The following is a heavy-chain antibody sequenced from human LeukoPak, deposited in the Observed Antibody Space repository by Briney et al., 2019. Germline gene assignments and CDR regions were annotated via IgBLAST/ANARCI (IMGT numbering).Heavy chain of an antibody. V-gene: IGHV5-51*01. Sequence: PGESLKISCRGSGYSFSIYWIAWVRQMPGKGLEWMGIIYPGDSDIRYSPSFQGQVTISADKSTSTAYLQWSSLKASDTAMYYCARPIAARQFDAFDIWGQGTMVTVSS. D-gene: IGHD6-6*01. J-gene: IGHJ3*02. CDR1: GYSFSIYW. CDR3: ARPIAARQFDAFDI. CDR2: IYPGDSDI.